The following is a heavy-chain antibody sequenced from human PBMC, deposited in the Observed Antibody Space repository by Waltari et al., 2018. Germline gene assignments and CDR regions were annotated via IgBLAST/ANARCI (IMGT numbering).Heavy chain of an antibody. CDR3: AKDLPGNNPE. J-gene: IGHJ4*02. CDR1: GFTVSTNY. V-gene: IGHV3-53*02. Sequence: EVQLVETGGGLIQPGGSLSLSCAASGFTVSTNYMGWVRQAPGKGLKWVSILCPGGATYYADSVKGRFTITRDNSKNTLYLQMNSLRAEDTAVYYCAKDLPGNNPEGGQGTLVTVSS. CDR2: LCPGGAT. D-gene: IGHD6-13*01.